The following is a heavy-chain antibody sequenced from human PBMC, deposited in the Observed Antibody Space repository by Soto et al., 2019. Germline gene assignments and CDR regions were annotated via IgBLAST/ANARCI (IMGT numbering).Heavy chain of an antibody. Sequence: SETLSLTCTVSGGSISSGGYYWIWIRQHPGKGLEWIGYIYYSGSTYYNPPLKSRLTISVDKSKNQFTLQLTSVTVADTAVYYCATSSGNAWYTYWGQGTQVTVSS. J-gene: IGHJ4*02. CDR2: IYYSGST. D-gene: IGHD6-13*01. V-gene: IGHV4-31*03. CDR3: ATSSGNAWYTY. CDR1: GGSISSGGYY.